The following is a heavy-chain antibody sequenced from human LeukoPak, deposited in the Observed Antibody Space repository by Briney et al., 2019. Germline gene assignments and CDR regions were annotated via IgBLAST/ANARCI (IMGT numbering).Heavy chain of an antibody. CDR3: ARVAEAAAFDS. CDR1: VFRFSTYS. Sequence: GGSLRLSCAASVFRFSTYSMNWVRQAPGKGLEWVSSISRNSRYIYYADSMRGRFTISRDNAKNSLYLQMNSLKPEDTAVYYCARVAEAAAFDSWGQGTLVTVSS. CDR2: ISRNSRYI. D-gene: IGHD6-13*01. J-gene: IGHJ4*02. V-gene: IGHV3-21*06.